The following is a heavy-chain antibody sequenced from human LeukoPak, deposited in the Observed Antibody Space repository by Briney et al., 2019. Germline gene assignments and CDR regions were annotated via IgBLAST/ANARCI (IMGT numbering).Heavy chain of an antibody. Sequence: GGSLRLSCAASGFTFTTSRMSWVRQAPGKGLEWVANINQNGSEKYSVDSVKGRFIISRDDAKNTLYLQMNSLRAEDTAIYYCARDWGGPDDCWGQGTLVTVSS. J-gene: IGHJ4*02. CDR1: GFTFTTSR. CDR2: INQNGSEK. CDR3: ARDWGGPDDC. V-gene: IGHV3-7*01. D-gene: IGHD3-16*01.